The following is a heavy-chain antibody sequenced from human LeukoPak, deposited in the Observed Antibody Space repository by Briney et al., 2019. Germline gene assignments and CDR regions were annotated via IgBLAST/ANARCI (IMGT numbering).Heavy chain of an antibody. D-gene: IGHD5-18*01. CDR1: GFTFSSYG. Sequence: GGSLRLSCAASGFTFSSYGMSWVRPAQGKGLEWVSAISGSGGSTYYADSVKGRFTISRDNCKNTLYLKMNSLRAEDTAVYYCAKAGGYSYGYLGPFQHWGQGTLVTVSS. J-gene: IGHJ1*01. V-gene: IGHV3-23*01. CDR2: ISGSGGST. CDR3: AKAGGYSYGYLGPFQH.